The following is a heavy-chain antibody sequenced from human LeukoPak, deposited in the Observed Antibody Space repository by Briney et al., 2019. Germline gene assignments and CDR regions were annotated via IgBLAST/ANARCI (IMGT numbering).Heavy chain of an antibody. CDR1: GFTFSSYA. Sequence: GGSLRLSCAASGFTFSSYAMHWVRQAPGKGLEWVAVISYDGSNKYYADSVKGRFTISRDNPKNTLYLQMNSLRAEDTAVYYCARDAVATVTKDYYYGMDVWGQGTTVTVSS. J-gene: IGHJ6*02. V-gene: IGHV3-30*04. CDR3: ARDAVATVTKDYYYGMDV. D-gene: IGHD4-17*01. CDR2: ISYDGSNK.